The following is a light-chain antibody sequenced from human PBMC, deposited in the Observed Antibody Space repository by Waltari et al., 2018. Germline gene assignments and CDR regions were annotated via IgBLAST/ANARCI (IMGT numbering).Light chain of an antibody. Sequence: DIVVTQSPDSLAVSLGERATINCKSSQSVLYTPNNNDYLAWYQQKPGQPPKLLIHRASTREFGVPDRFSGSGSGTDFTLTIAGLEPEDSGTYFCQQDYISPWTFGQGTTVEVK. CDR1: QSVLYTPNNNDY. CDR3: QQDYISPWT. CDR2: RAS. V-gene: IGKV4-1*01. J-gene: IGKJ1*01.